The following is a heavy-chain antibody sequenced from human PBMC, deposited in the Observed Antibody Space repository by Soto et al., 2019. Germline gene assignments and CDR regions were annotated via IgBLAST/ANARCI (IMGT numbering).Heavy chain of an antibody. D-gene: IGHD2-15*01. CDR2: IYHNGST. CDR3: ARSQGVVPTHAYDP. CDR1: GGSINSSNW. Sequence: QVHLQESGPGLVKPSGTLSLTCGVSGGSINSSNWWSWVRQTPGKGLEWIGEIYHNGSTNYNPSLKSRVTLSIDKSKNQFFLTLTTVPAADTADYYCARSQGVVPTHAYDPSGQRTLVIVST. J-gene: IGHJ5*02. V-gene: IGHV4-4*02.